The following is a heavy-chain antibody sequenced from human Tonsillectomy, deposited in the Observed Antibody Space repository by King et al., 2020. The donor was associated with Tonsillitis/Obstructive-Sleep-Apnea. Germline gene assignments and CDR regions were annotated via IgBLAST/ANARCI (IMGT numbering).Heavy chain of an antibody. D-gene: IGHD3-22*01. CDR2: GYPGDSDA. Sequence: QLVQSAAEVKKPGESVKISCKAFGYDFTDYWLGWVRQMPGKGLEWMGIGYPGDSDARYSPSFRGQVTISVDKSINTAYLQWSRLEAADTAMYYCARDSRSVVDNWYFDLGGRGTLVTVSS. CDR3: ARDSRSVVDNWYFDL. V-gene: IGHV5-51*03. CDR1: GYDFTDYW. J-gene: IGHJ2*01.